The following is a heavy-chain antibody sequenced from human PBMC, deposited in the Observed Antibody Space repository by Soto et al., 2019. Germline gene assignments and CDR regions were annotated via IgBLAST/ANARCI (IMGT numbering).Heavy chain of an antibody. CDR2: INHRGTT. CDR1: GGSFSGYY. CDR3: AYLASTKWGSTWSRDY. D-gene: IGHD6-13*01. Sequence: QLQLQQWGAGLLKPSETLSLTCAVYGGSFSGYYWNWIRQPPGKGLEWIGDINHRGTTNYSPSLKSRLTISVDTSKKQFCLKLSYVTAADTAVYYCAYLASTKWGSTWSRDYWGQGTLVTVSS. V-gene: IGHV4-34*01. J-gene: IGHJ4*02.